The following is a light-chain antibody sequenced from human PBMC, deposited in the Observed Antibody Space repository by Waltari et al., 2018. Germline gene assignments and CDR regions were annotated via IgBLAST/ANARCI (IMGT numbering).Light chain of an antibody. Sequence: EIVLTQSPGTLSLSPGERATLSCRASHSVTSSYLAWYQQKPGQSPRLLIYGASNRANGIPDRVRGGGSGTDFTLTIGSMEPEDFAGYYCQQYSSSPFTFGPGTKVDIK. V-gene: IGKV3-20*01. CDR3: QQYSSSPFT. CDR2: GAS. J-gene: IGKJ3*01. CDR1: HSVTSSY.